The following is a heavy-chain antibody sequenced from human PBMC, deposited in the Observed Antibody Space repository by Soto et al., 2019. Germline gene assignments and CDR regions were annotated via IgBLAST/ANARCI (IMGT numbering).Heavy chain of an antibody. Sequence: QVQLVESGGGVVQPGRSLRLSCAASGFTFSSYAMHWVRQAPGKGLEWVAVISYDGSNKYYADSVKGRFTISRDNSKNALYLQMNSLRAEDTAVYYWAREGCSSTSGSYLDYWGQGTLVTVAS. CDR1: GFTFSSYA. CDR2: ISYDGSNK. CDR3: AREGCSSTSGSYLDY. D-gene: IGHD2-2*01. J-gene: IGHJ4*02. V-gene: IGHV3-30-3*01.